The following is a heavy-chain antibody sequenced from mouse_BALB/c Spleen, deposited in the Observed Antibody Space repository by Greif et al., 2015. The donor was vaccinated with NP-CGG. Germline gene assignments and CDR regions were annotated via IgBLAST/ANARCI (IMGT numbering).Heavy chain of an antibody. Sequence: QVQLKQSGAELVKPGASVKLSCKASGYTFTSYWMHWVKQRPGQGLEWIGEINPSNGRTNYNEKFKSKATLTVGKSSSTAYMQLSSLTSEDSAVYYCAIYDGYYYYAMDYWGQGTSVTVSS. CDR3: AIYDGYYYYAMDY. J-gene: IGHJ4*01. CDR1: GYTFTSYW. D-gene: IGHD2-3*01. CDR2: INPSNGRT. V-gene: IGHV1S81*02.